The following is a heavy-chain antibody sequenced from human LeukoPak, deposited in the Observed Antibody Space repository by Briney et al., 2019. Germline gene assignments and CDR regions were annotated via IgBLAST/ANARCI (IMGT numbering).Heavy chain of an antibody. CDR3: ARVDPTGDQVYFDY. CDR1: GGSISSGNYY. J-gene: IGHJ4*02. CDR2: IYYSGST. V-gene: IGHV4-61*10. D-gene: IGHD7-27*01. Sequence: SETLSLTCTVSGGSISSGNYYWSWIRQPAGKGLEWIGYIYYSGSTNYNPSLKSRVTISVDTSKNQFSLKLSSVTAADTAVYYCARVDPTGDQVYFDYWGQGTLVTVSS.